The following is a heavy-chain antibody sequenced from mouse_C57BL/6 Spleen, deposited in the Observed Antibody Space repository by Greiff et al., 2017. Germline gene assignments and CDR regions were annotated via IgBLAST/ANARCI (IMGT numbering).Heavy chain of an antibody. CDR3: ARSHDYPDYYAMDY. CDR2: INPNNGGT. Sequence: EVQLQQSGPELVKPGASVKISCKASGYTFTDYYMNWVKQSHGKSLEWIGDINPNNGGTSYNQKFKGNATLTVDKSSSTAYMELRSLTSEDSAVYYCARSHDYPDYYAMDYWGQGTSVTVSS. V-gene: IGHV1-26*01. J-gene: IGHJ4*01. CDR1: GYTFTDYY. D-gene: IGHD2-4*01.